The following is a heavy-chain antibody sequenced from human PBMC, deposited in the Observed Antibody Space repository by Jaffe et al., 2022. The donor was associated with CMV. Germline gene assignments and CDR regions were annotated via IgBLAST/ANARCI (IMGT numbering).Heavy chain of an antibody. CDR3: ARDGFITGTTSYYMDV. CDR1: GYTFTSYA. D-gene: IGHD1-20*01. J-gene: IGHJ6*03. CDR2: INAGNGNT. V-gene: IGHV1-3*01. Sequence: QVQLVQSGAEVKKPGASVKVSCKASGYTFTSYAMHWVRQAPGQRLEWMGWINAGNGNTKYSQKFQGRVTITRDTSASTAYMELSSLRSEDTAVYYCARDGFITGTTSYYMDVWGKGTTVTVSS.